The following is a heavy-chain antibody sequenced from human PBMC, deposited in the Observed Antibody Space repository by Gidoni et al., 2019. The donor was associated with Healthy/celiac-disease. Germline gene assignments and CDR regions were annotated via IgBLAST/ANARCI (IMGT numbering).Heavy chain of an antibody. D-gene: IGHD3-3*02. CDR2: IFSNAEK. J-gene: IGHJ5*02. CDR1: GFSLSNARMG. Sequence: QVTLKESGPVLVKPTETLTLPCTVSGFSLSNARMGVSWIRQPPGKALEWLAHIFSNAEKSYSTSLKSRLTISKDTSKSQVVLTMTNMDPVDTATYYCARISRPIFALWWFDPWGQGTLVTVSS. CDR3: ARISRPIFALWWFDP. V-gene: IGHV2-26*01.